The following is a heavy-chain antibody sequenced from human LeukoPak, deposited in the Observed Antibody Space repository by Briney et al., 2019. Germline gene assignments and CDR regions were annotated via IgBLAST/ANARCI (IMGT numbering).Heavy chain of an antibody. Sequence: SETLSLTCAVSGGSISSGGYSWSWIRQPPGKGLEWIGYIYHSGSTYYNPSLRSRVTISVDTSKNQFSLKLSSVTAADTAVYYCAGTPYYYGSGRPAGFEIWGQGTMVIVSS. D-gene: IGHD3-10*01. CDR1: GGSISSGGYS. CDR3: AGTPYYYGSGRPAGFEI. V-gene: IGHV4-30-2*01. J-gene: IGHJ3*02. CDR2: IYHSGST.